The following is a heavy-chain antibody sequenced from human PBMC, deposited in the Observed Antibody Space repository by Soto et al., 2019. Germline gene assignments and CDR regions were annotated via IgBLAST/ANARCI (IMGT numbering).Heavy chain of an antibody. V-gene: IGHV1-69*13. CDR3: ARGMTGTTILYYYYGMDV. CDR1: GGTFSSYA. CDR2: IIPIFGTA. J-gene: IGHJ6*02. D-gene: IGHD1-7*01. Sequence: GASVKVSCKASGGTFSSYAISWVRQAPGQGLGWMGGIIPIFGTANYAQKFQGRVTITADESTSTAYMELSSLRSEDTAVYYCARGMTGTTILYYYYGMDVWGRGTTVTVSS.